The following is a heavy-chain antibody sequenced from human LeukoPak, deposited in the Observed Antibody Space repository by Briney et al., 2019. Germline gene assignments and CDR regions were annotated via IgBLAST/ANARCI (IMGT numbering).Heavy chain of an antibody. CDR2: ISYDGRNQ. J-gene: IGHJ6*02. D-gene: IGHD3-22*01. CDR3: ARDVYYDSSGYYVRSVGYYYYGMDV. Sequence: GGSLRLSCAASGLTFSSYAMHWVRQAPGKGVEWVALISYDGRNQYYADSVKGRFTISRDNSKNTLYLQMNSLRAEDTAVYYCARDVYYDSSGYYVRSVGYYYYGMDVWGQGTTVTVSS. CDR1: GLTFSSYA. V-gene: IGHV3-30*04.